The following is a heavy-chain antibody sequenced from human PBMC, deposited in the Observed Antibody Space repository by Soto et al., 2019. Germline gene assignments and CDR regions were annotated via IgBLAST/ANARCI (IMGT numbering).Heavy chain of an antibody. CDR2: VYTSETT. CDR1: GGSMSGYY. V-gene: IGHV4-4*07. Sequence: QVQLQESGPGLVKPSETLSLTCTVSGGSMSGYYWSWIRQSAGKGLEWIGRVYTSETTYYNPSLKSRVTMSLDTSKNQFSLNLYSLTAADTAVYYCAGIIAAAGRRYYGMDVWGQGTTVTVSS. CDR3: AGIIAAAGRRYYGMDV. J-gene: IGHJ6*02. D-gene: IGHD6-13*01.